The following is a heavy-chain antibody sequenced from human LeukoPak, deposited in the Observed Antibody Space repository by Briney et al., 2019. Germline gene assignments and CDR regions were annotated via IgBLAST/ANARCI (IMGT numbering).Heavy chain of an antibody. V-gene: IGHV3-9*01. D-gene: IGHD3-22*01. CDR2: ITWNSGTI. CDR3: AKGYYDSSGGSFDY. J-gene: IGHJ4*02. CDR1: GFSFDDYA. Sequence: GGSLRLSCAASGFSFDDYAMHWVRQAPGKGLEWVSGITWNSGTIGYADSVKGRFTISGDNAKNSLYLQMNSLRPEDTALYFCAKGYYDSSGGSFDYWGQGTLVTVSS.